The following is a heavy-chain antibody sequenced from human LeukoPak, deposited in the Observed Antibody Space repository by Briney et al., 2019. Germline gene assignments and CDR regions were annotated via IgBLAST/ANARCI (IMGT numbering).Heavy chain of an antibody. V-gene: IGHV4-4*07. CDR3: ARVSIAAAGRGAFDI. Sequence: SETLSLTCTVSGGSIGSYYWSWIRQPAGKGLEWIGRIYTSGSTNYNPSLKSRVTMSVDTSKNQFSLKLSSVTAADTAVYYCARVSIAAAGRGAFDIWGQGTMVTVSS. CDR2: IYTSGST. J-gene: IGHJ3*02. D-gene: IGHD6-13*01. CDR1: GGSIGSYY.